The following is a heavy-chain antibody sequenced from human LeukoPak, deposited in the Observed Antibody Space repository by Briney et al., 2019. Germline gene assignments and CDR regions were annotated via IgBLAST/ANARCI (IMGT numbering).Heavy chain of an antibody. V-gene: IGHV1-18*01. CDR2: ISAYNGNT. J-gene: IGHJ6*02. CDR1: GYTFTSYG. D-gene: IGHD3-10*01. Sequence: ASVKVSCKASGYTFTSYGISWVRQAPGQGLEWMGWISAYNGNTNYAQKLQGRVTMTTDTSTSTAYMELRSLTSDDTAVYYCAREHDYKVRYYCGMDVWGQGTTVTVSS. CDR3: AREHDYKVRYYCGMDV.